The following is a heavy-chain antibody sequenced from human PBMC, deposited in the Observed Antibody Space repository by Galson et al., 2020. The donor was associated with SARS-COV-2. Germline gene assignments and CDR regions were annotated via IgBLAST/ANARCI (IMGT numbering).Heavy chain of an antibody. Sequence: GGSLRLSCAASGFTFSDYYMNWIRQAPGKGLEWVAYISLRAITIYYAHSVKGRFTISRDNAENSLYLQMNSLRADDTAVYYCATTAGIVARGVDHWGQGTLVTVSS. CDR1: GFTFSDYY. D-gene: IGHD3-22*01. J-gene: IGHJ4*02. V-gene: IGHV3-11*01. CDR3: ATTAGIVARGVDH. CDR2: ISLRAITI.